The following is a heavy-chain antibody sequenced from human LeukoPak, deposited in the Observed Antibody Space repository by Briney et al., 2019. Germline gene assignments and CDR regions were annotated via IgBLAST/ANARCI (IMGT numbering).Heavy chain of an antibody. CDR2: IIPIFGTA. D-gene: IGHD6-13*01. J-gene: IGHJ4*02. V-gene: IGHV1-69*05. CDR3: ATLGRSSSWADFDY. Sequence: ASVKVSCKASGGTFSSYAISWVRQAPGQGLEWMGGIIPIFGTANYAQKFQGRVTITTDESTSTAYMELSSLRSEDTAVYYCATLGRSSSWADFDYWGQGTLVTVSS. CDR1: GGTFSSYA.